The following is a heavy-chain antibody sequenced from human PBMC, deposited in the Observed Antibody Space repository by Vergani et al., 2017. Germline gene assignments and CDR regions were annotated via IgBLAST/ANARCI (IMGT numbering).Heavy chain of an antibody. V-gene: IGHV4-59*01. CDR3: ARTMVRGVMNYDGMDV. CDR2: IYYSGGT. Sequence: QVQLQESGPGLVKPSETLSLTCTVSGGSISSYYWSWIRQPPGKGLEWIGYIYYSGGTNYNPSLKRRVTISVDTSKNQFSLKLSSVTAADTAVYYWARTMVRGVMNYDGMDVWGQGTTVTVSS. J-gene: IGHJ6*02. D-gene: IGHD3-10*01. CDR1: GGSISSYY.